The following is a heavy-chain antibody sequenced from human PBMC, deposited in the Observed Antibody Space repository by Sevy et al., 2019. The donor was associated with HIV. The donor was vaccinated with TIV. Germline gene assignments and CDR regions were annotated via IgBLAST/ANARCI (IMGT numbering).Heavy chain of an antibody. J-gene: IGHJ4*02. CDR3: VKERVGYIRRWYYFDY. V-gene: IGHV3-23*01. Sequence: GESLKISCIASGSTVNPYAMSWVRQAPGKGLEGVAVINNSGGSTDYADSVRGRFSISRDNPNVYLEMNSLRVEDTAVYYCVKERVGYIRRWYYFDYWGPGTLVTVSS. CDR1: GSTVNPYA. CDR2: INNSGGST. D-gene: IGHD5-12*01.